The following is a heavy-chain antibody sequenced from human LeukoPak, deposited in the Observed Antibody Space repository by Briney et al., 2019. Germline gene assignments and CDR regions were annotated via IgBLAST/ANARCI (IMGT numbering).Heavy chain of an antibody. Sequence: GGSLRLSCAASGFTFSSYAMSWVRQAPGKGLEWVSAISGSGGSTYYADSVKGRFTISRDNSKNTLYLQMNSLRAEDTAVYYCAKDRPITIFGVATGPNWGQGTLVTVSS. D-gene: IGHD3-3*01. CDR3: AKDRPITIFGVATGPN. CDR2: ISGSGGST. CDR1: GFTFSSYA. V-gene: IGHV3-23*01. J-gene: IGHJ4*02.